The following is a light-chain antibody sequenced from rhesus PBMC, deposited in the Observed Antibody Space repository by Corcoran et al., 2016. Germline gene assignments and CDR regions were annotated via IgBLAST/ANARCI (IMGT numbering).Light chain of an antibody. J-gene: IGKJ2*01. Sequence: QVILTQSPASLSLSPGERATLSCRASQSVSSYLAWYQQKLGQAPRLLIYGASYRATGIPDRVSGRGSGTEFTLTISRLEPEDFAVYCCQKYSSSPHSFGQGTKVEIK. CDR2: GAS. V-gene: IGKV3-53*01. CDR1: QSVSSY. CDR3: QKYSSSPHS.